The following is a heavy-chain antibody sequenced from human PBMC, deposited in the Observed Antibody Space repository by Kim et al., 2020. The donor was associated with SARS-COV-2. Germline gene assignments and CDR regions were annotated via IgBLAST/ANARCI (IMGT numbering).Heavy chain of an antibody. CDR2: IYYSGTT. Sequence: SETLSLTCTVSGGSISSSSDYWEWIRQPPGKGLEWIGNIYYSGTTFYNPSLESRVTISVDTSKNQFSLTLSSVTAADTAVYYCARRSHYDTSDYGGRYGMDVWGQGATVTVS. CDR3: ARRSHYDTSDYGGRYGMDV. V-gene: IGHV4-39*01. J-gene: IGHJ6*02. CDR1: GGSISSSSDY. D-gene: IGHD3-22*01.